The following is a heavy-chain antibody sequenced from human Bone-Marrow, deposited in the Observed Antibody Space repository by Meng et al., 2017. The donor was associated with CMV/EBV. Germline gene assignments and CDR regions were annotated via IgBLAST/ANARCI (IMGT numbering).Heavy chain of an antibody. D-gene: IGHD3-10*01. J-gene: IGHJ4*02. V-gene: IGHV1-8*02. CDR3: ARRINYYGSGSYHLADY. CDR1: GYTFTGYY. CDR2: MNPNSGNT. Sequence: ASVKVSCKASGYTFTGYYMHWVRQATGQGLEWMGWMNPNSGNTGYAQKFQGRVTMTRNTSISTAYMELSSLRSEDTAVYYCARRINYYGSGSYHLADYWGQGTLVTVSS.